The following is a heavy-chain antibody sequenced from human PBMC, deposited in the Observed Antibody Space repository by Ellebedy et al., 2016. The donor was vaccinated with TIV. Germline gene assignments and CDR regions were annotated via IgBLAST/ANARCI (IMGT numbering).Heavy chain of an antibody. CDR2: ISGASSTI. V-gene: IGHV3-48*04. Sequence: PGGSLRLSCAASGFTFSSYSMNWVRQAPGKGLEWVSYISGASSTILYADSVKGRFTVSRDNAKNSLYLQMNSLRAEDTAVYYCACWSGDWNGPFDYWGPGTLVTVST. J-gene: IGHJ4*02. CDR1: GFTFSSYS. CDR3: ACWSGDWNGPFDY. D-gene: IGHD2-21*02.